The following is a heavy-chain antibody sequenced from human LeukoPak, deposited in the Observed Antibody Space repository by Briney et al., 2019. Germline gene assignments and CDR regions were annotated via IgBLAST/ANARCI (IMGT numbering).Heavy chain of an antibody. V-gene: IGHV5-51*01. CDR3: VRLLYDSSGYYLGY. D-gene: IGHD3-22*01. CDR1: GYTFTTYW. CDR2: IYPGDSDT. Sequence: GESLKISCKASGYTFTTYWIGWVRQMPGKGLEWMGIIYPGDSDTRYSPSFQGQVTISADKSISTAYLQWSSLKASDTAMYYCVRLLYDSSGYYLGYWGRGTLGTVSS. J-gene: IGHJ4*02.